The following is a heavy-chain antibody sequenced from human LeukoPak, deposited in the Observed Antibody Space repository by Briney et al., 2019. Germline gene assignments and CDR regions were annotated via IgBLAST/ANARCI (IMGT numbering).Heavy chain of an antibody. D-gene: IGHD3-10*01. CDR3: ARTTLVRGILITWLDY. CDR2: ISNFDAKT. Sequence: ASVKVSCKASGYTFTSFGITWVRQAPGQGLEWIGWISNFDAKTNYAQKFDGRVTMTTDSSTGTAYLELIRLKSDDTAVYYCARTTLVRGILITWLDYWGQGTLVTVSS. J-gene: IGHJ4*02. CDR1: GYTFTSFG. V-gene: IGHV1-18*04.